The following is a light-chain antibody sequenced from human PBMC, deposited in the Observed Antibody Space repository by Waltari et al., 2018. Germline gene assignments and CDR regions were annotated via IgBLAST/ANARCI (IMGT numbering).Light chain of an antibody. CDR1: SSDVGGYDF. V-gene: IGLV2-14*01. J-gene: IGLJ1*01. Sequence: QSAPTQPASVSGSPGQSITISCTGTSSDVGGYDFVSWHQQYPGKAPKVMIYGVNNRPSGVSNRFSGSKSGNTASLIISGLQAYDEADYYCSSYTTSGTLVFGTGTKVTVL. CDR3: SSYTTSGTLV. CDR2: GVN.